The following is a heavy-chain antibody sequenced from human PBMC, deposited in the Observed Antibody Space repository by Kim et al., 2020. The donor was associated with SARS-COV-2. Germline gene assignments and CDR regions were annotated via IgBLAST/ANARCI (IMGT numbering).Heavy chain of an antibody. V-gene: IGHV3-23*01. CDR2: ISGSGGRT. Sequence: GGSLRLSCAASGFTFSRYAMSWVRQAPGKGLEWVSTISGSGGRTYYAHPVRGRFTISRDNSKNTLYLQMNSLRAEDTAVYYCAKDRGNDYGDQNDFWGQGALVTVSP. D-gene: IGHD4-17*01. CDR1: GFTFSRYA. CDR3: AKDRGNDYGDQNDF. J-gene: IGHJ4*02.